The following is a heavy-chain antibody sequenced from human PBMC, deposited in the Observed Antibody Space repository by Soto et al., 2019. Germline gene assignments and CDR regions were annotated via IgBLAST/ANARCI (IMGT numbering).Heavy chain of an antibody. Sequence: QVQLVQSGAEVKKPGSSVKVSCKASGGTFSSYAISWVRQAPGQGLEWMGGIIPIFGTANYAQKFQGRVTXTXDXSSXTAYMELSSLRSEDTAVYYCARVAVEMATIFWFDPWGQGTLVTVSS. J-gene: IGHJ5*02. CDR2: IIPIFGTA. CDR1: GGTFSSYA. D-gene: IGHD5-12*01. V-gene: IGHV1-69*05. CDR3: ARVAVEMATIFWFDP.